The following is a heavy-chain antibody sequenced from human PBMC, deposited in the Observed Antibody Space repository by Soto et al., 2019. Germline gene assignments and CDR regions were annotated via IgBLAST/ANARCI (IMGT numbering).Heavy chain of an antibody. Sequence: GGSLRLSCAASGFTFSSYSMNWVRQAPGKGLEWVSYISSSSTIYYADSVKGRFTISRDNAKNSLYLQMNSLRDEDTAVYYCARDRPPSYVWGSYRGDAFDIWGQGTMVTVSS. J-gene: IGHJ3*02. CDR2: ISSSSTI. CDR3: ARDRPPSYVWGSYRGDAFDI. D-gene: IGHD3-16*02. CDR1: GFTFSSYS. V-gene: IGHV3-48*02.